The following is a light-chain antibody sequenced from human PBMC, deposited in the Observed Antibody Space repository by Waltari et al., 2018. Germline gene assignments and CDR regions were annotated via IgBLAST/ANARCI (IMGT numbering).Light chain of an antibody. Sequence: DIRMTQSPSTLSASVRDRVPITCRASQSISTWLAWYQQQPGKAPKLLIYKASNLESGVPSRFSGSGSGTEFTLTISSLQPDDFATYYCQQYNSPFAFGQGTKVQIK. CDR3: QQYNSPFA. J-gene: IGKJ2*01. CDR2: KAS. V-gene: IGKV1-5*03. CDR1: QSISTW.